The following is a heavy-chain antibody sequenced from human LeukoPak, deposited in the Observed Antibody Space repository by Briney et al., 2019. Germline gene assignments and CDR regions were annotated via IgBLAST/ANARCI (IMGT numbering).Heavy chain of an antibody. V-gene: IGHV4-39*07. CDR3: ARGRPDGSGSYYKFDP. J-gene: IGHJ5*02. CDR1: GVSISSSYSY. D-gene: IGHD3-10*01. CDR2: IYHSGRT. Sequence: SETLSLTCTVSGVSISSSYSYWGWIRQPPGKGLEWIGSIYHSGRTFYNPSLKSRVTISVDTSKNQFSLKLTSVTAADTAVYYCARGRPDGSGSYYKFDPWGQGTLVTVSS.